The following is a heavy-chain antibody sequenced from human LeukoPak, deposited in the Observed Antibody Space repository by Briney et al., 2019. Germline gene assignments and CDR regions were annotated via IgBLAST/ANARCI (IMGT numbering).Heavy chain of an antibody. J-gene: IGHJ4*02. V-gene: IGHV3-74*01. CDR1: GFTFSSYW. Sequence: PGGSLRLSCAASGFTFSSYWMHWVRQAPGKGLVWVSRINSDGSSTSYADSVKGRFTISRDNSKNTLHLQMNSLRAEDTAVYYCAKTDDYGDHDPPSYFDYWGQGTLVTVSS. D-gene: IGHD4-17*01. CDR2: INSDGSST. CDR3: AKTDDYGDHDPPSYFDY.